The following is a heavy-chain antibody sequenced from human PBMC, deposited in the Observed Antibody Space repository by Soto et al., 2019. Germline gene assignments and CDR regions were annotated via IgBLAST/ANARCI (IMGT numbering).Heavy chain of an antibody. CDR1: GGSFIGYY. CDR3: ARLRGSSWSDYYYYYYMDV. J-gene: IGHJ6*03. Sequence: SETLSLTCAVYGGSFIGYYWSWIRQPPWKGLEWIGEINHSGSTNYNPSLKSRVTISVDTSKNQFSLKLSSVTAADTAVYYCARLRGSSWSDYYYYYYMDVWGKGTTVTVSS. CDR2: INHSGST. V-gene: IGHV4-34*01. D-gene: IGHD6-13*01.